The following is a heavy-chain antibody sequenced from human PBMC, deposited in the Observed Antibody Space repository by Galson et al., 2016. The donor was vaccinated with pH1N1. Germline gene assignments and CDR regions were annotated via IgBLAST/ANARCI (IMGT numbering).Heavy chain of an antibody. CDR1: GFAFSSYE. D-gene: IGHD6-19*01. CDR3: ARPAEQQWLVILPFGY. CDR2: ISRSGSTI. Sequence: SLRLSCAASGFAFSSYERNWVRQAPGKGLEWVSHISRSGSTIHYADSVKGRFTVSRDNAKNSLYLQMNSLRAEDTAVYYCARPAEQQWLVILPFGYWGQGILVTVSS. V-gene: IGHV3-48*03. J-gene: IGHJ4*02.